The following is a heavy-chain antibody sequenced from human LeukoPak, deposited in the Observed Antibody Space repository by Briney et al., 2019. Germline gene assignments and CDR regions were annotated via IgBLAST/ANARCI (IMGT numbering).Heavy chain of an antibody. Sequence: GGSLRLSCAASGFTFDDYGMSWVRQAPGKGLEWVSGINWNGGSTGYADSVKGRFTISRDNAKNSLYLQMNSLRAGDTALYYCARVAYCSSTSCYTGNYYYYYYMDVWGKGTTVTVSS. J-gene: IGHJ6*03. CDR3: ARVAYCSSTSCYTGNYYYYYYMDV. V-gene: IGHV3-20*04. D-gene: IGHD2-2*02. CDR2: INWNGGST. CDR1: GFTFDDYG.